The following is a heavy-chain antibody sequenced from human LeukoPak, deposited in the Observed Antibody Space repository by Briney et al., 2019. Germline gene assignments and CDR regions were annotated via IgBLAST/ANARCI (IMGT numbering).Heavy chain of an antibody. V-gene: IGHV3-9*01. CDR3: AKDRYCTSSSCPIDY. CDR2: INWKSDKI. CDR1: GYTLTELS. D-gene: IGHD2-2*01. J-gene: IGHJ4*02. Sequence: SCKVSGYTLTELSMHWVRQAPGKGLGWVSGINWKSDKIGYADSEKGRFTISRDNSKNSLYLQMSSLRVEDTALYYCAKDRYCTSSSCPIDYWGQGTMVTVSS.